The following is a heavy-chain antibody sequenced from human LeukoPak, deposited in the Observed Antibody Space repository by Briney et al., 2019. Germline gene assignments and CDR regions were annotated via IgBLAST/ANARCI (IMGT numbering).Heavy chain of an antibody. CDR1: GFSLSTSGMR. J-gene: IGHJ3*02. CDR2: IDWDDDK. CDR3: ARTLTTQGGFDI. V-gene: IGHV2-70*04. D-gene: IGHD2-15*01. Sequence: SGPTLVNPTQTLTLTCTFSGFSLSTSGMRVSWIRQPPGKALEWLARIDWDDDKFYSTSLKTRLTISKDPSKNQLVLTMTNMDPVDTAAYYCARTLTTQGGFDIWGQGTMVTVSS.